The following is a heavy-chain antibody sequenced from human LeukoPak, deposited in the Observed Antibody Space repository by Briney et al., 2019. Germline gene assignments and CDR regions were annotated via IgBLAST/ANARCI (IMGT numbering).Heavy chain of an antibody. CDR2: MYSGGAT. CDR3: ARDPSPYYSDYGH. V-gene: IGHV3-66*01. CDR1: GVTVSSSY. J-gene: IGHJ4*02. D-gene: IGHD4-11*01. Sequence: PGGSLRLSCAASGVTVSSSYLSWVRQAPGEGLEWVSIMYSGGATDYADSVRGRFTISRDNSKNTLYLQMNSLRVEDTAVYYCARDPSPYYSDYGHWGQGTLVTVSS.